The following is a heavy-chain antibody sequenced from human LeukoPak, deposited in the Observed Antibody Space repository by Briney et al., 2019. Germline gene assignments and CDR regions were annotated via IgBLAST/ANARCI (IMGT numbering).Heavy chain of an antibody. Sequence: SGTLSLTCTVSGGSISSHYWSWIRQPPGKGLEWIGYIYYSGIINYNPSLKSRVTISVDTSKNQLSLKLSSVTAADTAVYYCARIPNYYGSGSYVDYWGQGTLVTVSS. CDR1: GGSISSHY. J-gene: IGHJ4*02. CDR3: ARIPNYYGSGSYVDY. CDR2: IYYSGII. D-gene: IGHD3-10*01. V-gene: IGHV4-59*11.